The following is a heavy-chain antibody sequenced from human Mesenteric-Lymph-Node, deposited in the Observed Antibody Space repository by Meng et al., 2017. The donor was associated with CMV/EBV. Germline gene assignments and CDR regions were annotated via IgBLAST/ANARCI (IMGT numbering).Heavy chain of an antibody. CDR3: AKDLLAYCGGDCYWEIDY. V-gene: IGHV3-30*18. Sequence: FTFSSYGMHWVRQATGKGLEWVAVISYDGSNKFYADSVKGRFTISRDHSKSTLYLQMNSLRAEDTAVYYCAKDLLAYCGGDCYWEIDYWGQGTLVTVSS. J-gene: IGHJ4*02. CDR2: ISYDGSNK. CDR1: FTFSSYG. D-gene: IGHD2-21*02.